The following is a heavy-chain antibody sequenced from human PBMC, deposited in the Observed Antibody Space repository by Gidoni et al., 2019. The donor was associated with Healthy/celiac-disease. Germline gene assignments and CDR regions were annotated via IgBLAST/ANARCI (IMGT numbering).Heavy chain of an antibody. J-gene: IGHJ6*02. D-gene: IGHD4-17*01. CDR2: ISYDGSNK. V-gene: IGHV3-30*18. CDR1: GFTFSSYG. CDR3: AKGGPGDHDYYYGMDV. Sequence: QVQLVESGGGVVQPGRSLRLSCAASGFTFSSYGMHWVRQAPGKGLEWVAVISYDGSNKYYAGSVKGRFTISRDNSKNTLYLQMNSLRAEDTAVYYCAKGGPGDHDYYYGMDVWGQGTTVTVSS.